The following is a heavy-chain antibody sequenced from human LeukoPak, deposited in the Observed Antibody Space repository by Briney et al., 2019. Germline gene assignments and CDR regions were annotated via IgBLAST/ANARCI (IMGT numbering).Heavy chain of an antibody. V-gene: IGHV4-59*02. CDR3: ARVMDHGYSDY. D-gene: IGHD3/OR15-3a*01. J-gene: IGHJ4*02. Sequence: SETLSLTCTVSGGSVNNHYWSWIRQPPGKELEWLGYIYYSGSTQYNPSIKGRVTISVDTSKNQFSLKLSSVTAADTAVYYCARVMDHGYSDYWGQGTLVTVS. CDR1: GGSVNNHY. CDR2: IYYSGST.